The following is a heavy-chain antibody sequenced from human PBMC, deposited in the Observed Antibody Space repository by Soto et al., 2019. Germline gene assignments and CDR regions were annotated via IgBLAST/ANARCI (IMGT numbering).Heavy chain of an antibody. V-gene: IGHV3-30-3*01. CDR1: GFTFSSYA. CDR2: ISYDGSNK. CDR3: ARDPDYYDSSGRIDY. J-gene: IGHJ4*02. D-gene: IGHD3-22*01. Sequence: SLRLSCAASGFTFSSYAMHWVRQAPGKGLEWVAVISYDGSNKYYADSVKGRFTISRDNSKNTLYLQMNSLRAEDTAVYYCARDPDYYDSSGRIDYWGQGTLVTVSS.